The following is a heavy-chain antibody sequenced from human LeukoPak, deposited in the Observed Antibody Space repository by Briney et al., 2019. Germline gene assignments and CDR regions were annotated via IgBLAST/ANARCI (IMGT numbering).Heavy chain of an antibody. CDR3: ARASDWFDP. V-gene: IGHV4-30-2*01. Sequence: PSQTLSLTCAASGGSISSGGYSWSWIRQPPGKGLEWIGYIYHSGSTYYNPSLKSRVTISVDTSKNQFSLKLSSVTAADTAVYYCARASDWFDPWGQGTLVTVSS. CDR2: IYHSGST. J-gene: IGHJ5*02. CDR1: GGSISSGGYS.